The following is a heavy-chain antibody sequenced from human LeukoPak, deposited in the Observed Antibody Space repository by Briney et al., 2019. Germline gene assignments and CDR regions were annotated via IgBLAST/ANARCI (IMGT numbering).Heavy chain of an antibody. CDR2: IYSGGST. Sequence: GGSLRLSCAASGFTVSSNYMSWVRQAPGKGLEWVSVIYSGGSTYYADSVKGRFTISRDNSKNTLYLQMNSLRAEDTAVYYCAREMRGPYYGMDVWGQGTTVTVSS. CDR3: AREMRGPYYGMDV. J-gene: IGHJ6*02. V-gene: IGHV3-66*01. CDR1: GFTVSSNY.